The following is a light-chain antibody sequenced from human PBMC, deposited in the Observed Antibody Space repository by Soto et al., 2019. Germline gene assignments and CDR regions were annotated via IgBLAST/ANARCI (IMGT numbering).Light chain of an antibody. Sequence: QSVLTQSPSASRTPGQRVTISCSGSRSNIGRNFAYWYKHVPGTAPRLLNQRNNERPSGVPDRFSGSKSGTSVSLAISGLRSDDEATYYCAAWDDTLDAQVFGGGTQADRP. CDR3: AAWDDTLDAQV. V-gene: IGLV1-47*01. CDR2: RNN. J-gene: IGLJ3*02. CDR1: RSNIGRNF.